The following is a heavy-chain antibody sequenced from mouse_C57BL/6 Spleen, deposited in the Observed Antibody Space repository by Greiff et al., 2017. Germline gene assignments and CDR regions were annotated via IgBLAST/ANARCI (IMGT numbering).Heavy chain of an antibody. V-gene: IGHV5-15*01. J-gene: IGHJ1*03. Sequence: EVKLMESGGGLVQPGGSLKLSCAASGFTFSDYGMAWVRQAPRKGPEWVAFISNLAYSIYYAATVTGRFTISRENAKNTLYLEMSSLRSEDTAMYYCAREAPGYFDVWGTGTTVTVSS. CDR2: ISNLAYSI. CDR3: AREAPGYFDV. CDR1: GFTFSDYG.